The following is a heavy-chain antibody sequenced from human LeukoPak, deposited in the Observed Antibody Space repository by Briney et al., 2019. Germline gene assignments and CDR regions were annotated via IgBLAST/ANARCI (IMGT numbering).Heavy chain of an antibody. Sequence: SETLSLTCTVSGGSISTYYWSWIRQSPGKGLESIGYIYYSGSTNYNPSLKSRVTISVDTSKNQFSLKLSSVTAADTAVYYCARESSSSTYNWFDPWGQGTLVTVSS. J-gene: IGHJ5*02. V-gene: IGHV4-59*01. CDR3: ARESSSSTYNWFDP. D-gene: IGHD6-6*01. CDR1: GGSISTYY. CDR2: IYYSGST.